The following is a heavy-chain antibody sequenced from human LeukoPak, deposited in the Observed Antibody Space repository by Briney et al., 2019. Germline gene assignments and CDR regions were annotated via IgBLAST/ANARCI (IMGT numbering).Heavy chain of an antibody. Sequence: GESLKISCKASGYSLTSYWIGWVRQMPGKGLEWMGIIYPGDSDTRYSPSFQGQVTMPVDKSINTAYLQWSSLKPSDSAMYYCARRGSGTYFPFDYWGQGTLVIVSS. CDR3: ARRGSGTYFPFDY. CDR2: IYPGDSDT. V-gene: IGHV5-51*01. CDR1: GYSLTSYW. D-gene: IGHD1-26*01. J-gene: IGHJ4*02.